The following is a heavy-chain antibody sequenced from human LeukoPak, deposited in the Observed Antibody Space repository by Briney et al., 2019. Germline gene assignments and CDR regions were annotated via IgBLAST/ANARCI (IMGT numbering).Heavy chain of an antibody. D-gene: IGHD4-23*01. CDR1: GFTFSSYS. V-gene: IGHV3-21*01. CDR2: ISSSSSYI. CDR3: ARPSNYGGNSAFDY. Sequence: PGGSLRLSCAASGFTFSSYSMNWVRQAPGKGLEWVSSISSSSSYIYYADSVKGRFTISRGNAKNSLYLQMNSLRAEDTAVYYCARPSNYGGNSAFDYWGQGTLVTVSS. J-gene: IGHJ4*02.